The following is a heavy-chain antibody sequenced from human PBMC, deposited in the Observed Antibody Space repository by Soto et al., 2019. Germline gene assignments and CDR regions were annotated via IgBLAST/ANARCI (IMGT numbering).Heavy chain of an antibody. J-gene: IGHJ4*02. Sequence: SETLSLTCTVSGDSISSYYWSWIRQPPGKGLEWIGYIYYSGSTNYNPSLKSRVTISVDTSKNQFSLKLSSVTAADTAVYYCARSPYYDILTGYYRQIQYYFDYWGQGTLVTVSS. CDR2: IYYSGST. V-gene: IGHV4-59*01. CDR3: ARSPYYDILTGYYRQIQYYFDY. D-gene: IGHD3-9*01. CDR1: GDSISSYY.